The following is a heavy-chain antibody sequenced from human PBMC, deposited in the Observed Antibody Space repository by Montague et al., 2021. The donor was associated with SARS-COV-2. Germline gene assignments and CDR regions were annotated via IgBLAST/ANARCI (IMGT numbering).Heavy chain of an antibody. V-gene: IGHV4-34*01. Sequence: SETLSLTCAVYGGSFSNKYWTWIRQPAGKGLEWIGEINHTGSTNYKPSLKRRVTISVDTSKNQFSLKVSSVTAADAAVYYCARGLMSGSYYLGLDYWDQGTLVTVSS. CDR2: INHTGST. CDR1: GGSFSNKY. CDR3: ARGLMSGSYYLGLDY. J-gene: IGHJ4*02. D-gene: IGHD1-26*01.